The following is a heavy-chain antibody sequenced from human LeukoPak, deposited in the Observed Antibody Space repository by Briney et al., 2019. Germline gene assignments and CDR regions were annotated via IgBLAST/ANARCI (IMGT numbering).Heavy chain of an antibody. CDR1: GFTFSSYG. V-gene: IGHV3-30*02. CDR2: IHYDGNYK. D-gene: IGHD2-15*01. J-gene: IGHJ4*02. Sequence: GGSLRLSCAASGFTFSSYGMHWVRQAPGQGLRWVAFIHYDGNYKSYADSVKGRFTVSRDNSKNTVYLQMNSLRAEDTAVYSCAKVDCSGDNCYSFFDYWGQGTLVTVSS. CDR3: AKVDCSGDNCYSFFDY.